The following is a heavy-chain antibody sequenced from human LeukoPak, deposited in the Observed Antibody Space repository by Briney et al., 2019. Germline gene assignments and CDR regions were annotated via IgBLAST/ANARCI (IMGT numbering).Heavy chain of an antibody. CDR1: GYTFTNYG. Sequence: GASVKVSCKASGYTFTNYGISWVRQAPGQGLEWMGWISAYNGDTNYAQMLQGRVTLTTDASTNTAYTELRSLRSDDTAVYYCARDLPDLTYSYDSSGLDYWGQGTLVTVST. CDR3: ARDLPDLTYSYDSSGLDY. D-gene: IGHD3-22*01. CDR2: ISAYNGDT. V-gene: IGHV1-18*01. J-gene: IGHJ4*02.